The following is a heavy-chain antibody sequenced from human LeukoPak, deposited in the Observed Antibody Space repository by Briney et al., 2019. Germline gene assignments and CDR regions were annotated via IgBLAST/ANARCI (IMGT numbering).Heavy chain of an antibody. Sequence: PSETLSLTCAVSGGSISSSNWWSWVRQPPGKGLEWIGEIYHSGSTNYNPSLKSRVTISVDKSKNQFSLKLSSVTAADTAVYFCARGPYSYDSSGAFDIWGQGTMVTVSS. CDR1: GGSISSSNW. D-gene: IGHD3-22*01. CDR3: ARGPYSYDSSGAFDI. CDR2: IYHSGST. V-gene: IGHV4-4*02. J-gene: IGHJ3*02.